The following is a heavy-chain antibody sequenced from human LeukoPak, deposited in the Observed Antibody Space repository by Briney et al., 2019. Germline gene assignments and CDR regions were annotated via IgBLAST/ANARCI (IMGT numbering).Heavy chain of an antibody. V-gene: IGHV1-46*01. Sequence: ASVKVSCKASGYTFTGYYVHWVRQAPGQGLEWMGIINPSGGSTSYAQKFQGRVTMTRDTSISTAYMDLTRLRSDDTAVYFCAREGYFYDSSGYYPGYYYYMDVWGKGTTVTVSS. D-gene: IGHD3-22*01. CDR1: GYTFTGYY. J-gene: IGHJ6*03. CDR3: AREGYFYDSSGYYPGYYYYMDV. CDR2: INPSGGST.